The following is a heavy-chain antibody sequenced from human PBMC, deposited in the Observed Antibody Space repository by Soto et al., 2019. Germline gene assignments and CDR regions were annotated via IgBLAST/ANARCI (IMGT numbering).Heavy chain of an antibody. CDR1: RGTLRSYA. J-gene: IGHJ4*02. D-gene: IGHD3-3*01. CDR3: ASPRRGFWSGYYSKYYFDY. V-gene: IGHV1-69*06. Sequence: ASVKVSCKASRGTLRSYAISWGRQAPGPGLEWMGGIIPIFGTANYAQKFQGRVTITADKSTSTAYMELSSLRSEDTAVYYCASPRRGFWSGYYSKYYFDYWGQGTLVTVSS. CDR2: IIPIFGTA.